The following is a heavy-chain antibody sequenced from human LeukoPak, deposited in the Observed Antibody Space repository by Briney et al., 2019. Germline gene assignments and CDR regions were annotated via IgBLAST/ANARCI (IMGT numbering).Heavy chain of an antibody. CDR3: AREEVLIYSGTGSPNIGFDY. CDR1: GDPISGYY. J-gene: IGHJ4*02. V-gene: IGHV4-4*07. D-gene: IGHD3-10*02. CDR2: IYSGGTT. Sequence: SETLSLTCTVSGDPISGYYWSWIRQPAGKGLEWIGRIYSGGTTKYNPSLKSRVSMSVDTSKKEVSLRVSSVTAADPAVYYCAREEVLIYSGTGSPNIGFDYWGQGILVTVSS.